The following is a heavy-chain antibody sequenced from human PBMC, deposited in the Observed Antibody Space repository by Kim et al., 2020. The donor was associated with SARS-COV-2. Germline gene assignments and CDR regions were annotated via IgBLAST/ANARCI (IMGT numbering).Heavy chain of an antibody. CDR3: ARDLKSDDYSNYVVGNWFDP. Sequence: GGSLRLSCAASGFTFSSYSMNWVRQAPGKGLEWVSSISSSSSYIYYADSVKGRFTISRDNAKNSLYLQMNSLRAEDTAVYYCARDLKSDDYSNYVVGNWFDPWGQGTLVTVSS. J-gene: IGHJ5*02. V-gene: IGHV3-21*01. CDR1: GFTFSSYS. CDR2: ISSSSSYI. D-gene: IGHD4-4*01.